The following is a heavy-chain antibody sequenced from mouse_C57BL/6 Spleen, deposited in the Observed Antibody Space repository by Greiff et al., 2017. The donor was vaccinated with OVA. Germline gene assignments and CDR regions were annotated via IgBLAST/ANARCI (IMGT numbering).Heavy chain of an antibody. J-gene: IGHJ4*01. CDR1: GYTFTSYW. CDR3: ARSSYKSYAMDY. Sequence: QVQLQQPGAELVMPGASVKLSCKASGYTFTSYWMHWVKQRPGQGLEWIGEIDPSDSYTNYNQKFKGKSTLTVDKSSSTAYMQLSSLTSEDSAVYYCARSSYKSYAMDYWGQGTSVTVSS. CDR2: IDPSDSYT. V-gene: IGHV1-69*01.